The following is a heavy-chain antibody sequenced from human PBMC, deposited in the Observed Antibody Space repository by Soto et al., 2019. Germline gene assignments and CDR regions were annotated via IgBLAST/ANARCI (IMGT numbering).Heavy chain of an antibody. V-gene: IGHV4-34*01. CDR2: INHSGST. CDR1: GGSFSGYY. CDR3: ARTGYSGSYFDAFDI. D-gene: IGHD1-26*01. J-gene: IGHJ3*02. Sequence: QVQLQQWGAGLLKPSETLSLTCAVYGGSFSGYYWSWIRQPPGKGLEWIGEINHSGSTNYNPSLKSRVTISVDTSKSQFSLKLSSVTAADTAVYYCARTGYSGSYFDAFDIWGQGTMVTVSS.